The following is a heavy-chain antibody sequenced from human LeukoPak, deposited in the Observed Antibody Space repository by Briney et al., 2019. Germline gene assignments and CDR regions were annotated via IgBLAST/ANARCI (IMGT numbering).Heavy chain of an antibody. V-gene: IGHV3-7*01. D-gene: IGHD6-13*01. J-gene: IGHJ4*02. CDR3: ARDGLPAAGDY. CDR1: GFTFSSYW. Sequence: GGSLRLSCAASGFTFSSYWMTWVRQAPGKGMDWVANINQDGSEKYYVDSVKGRFTISRDNAKNSLYLQMNSLRAEDTAVYYCARDGLPAAGDYWGQGTLVTVSS. CDR2: INQDGSEK.